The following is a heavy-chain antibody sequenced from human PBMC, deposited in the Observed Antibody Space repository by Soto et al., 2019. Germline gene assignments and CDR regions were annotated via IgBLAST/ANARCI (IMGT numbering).Heavy chain of an antibody. J-gene: IGHJ6*02. CDR2: IYHSGST. CDR1: GGSISSGGYS. Sequence: SETLSLTCAVSGGSISSGGYSWSWIRQPPGKGLEWIGYIYHSGSTYYNPSLKSRVTISVDRSKNQFSLKLSSVTAADTAVYYCAMETYYDILTGYRYYYGMDVWGQGTTVTVSS. D-gene: IGHD3-9*01. V-gene: IGHV4-30-2*01. CDR3: AMETYYDILTGYRYYYGMDV.